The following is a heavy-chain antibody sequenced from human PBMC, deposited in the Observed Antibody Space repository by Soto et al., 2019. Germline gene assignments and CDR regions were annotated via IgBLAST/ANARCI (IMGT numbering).Heavy chain of an antibody. CDR2: INPNSCGT. CDR1: GYSFTDHY. D-gene: IGHD2-2*01. J-gene: IGHJ2*01. CDR3: ARGKEVPDYWNFDL. V-gene: IGHV1-2*02. Sequence: QVQLVQSGAEVKEPGATVKVSCKASGYSFTDHYMHWVRQAPGQGLEWMGWINPNSCGTKSAQQFQGRVTMTRDMSISTAYMELSRLRFDDTAVYYCARGKEVPDYWNFDLWGRGTLVTVSS.